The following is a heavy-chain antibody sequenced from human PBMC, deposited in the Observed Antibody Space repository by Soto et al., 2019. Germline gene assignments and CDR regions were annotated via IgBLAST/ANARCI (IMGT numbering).Heavy chain of an antibody. CDR3: ATPVGATISRGYYYYGMDV. CDR1: GYTLTELS. J-gene: IGHJ6*02. Sequence: ASVKVSCKVSGYTLTELSMHWVRQAPGKGLEWMGGFDPEDGETIYAQKFQGRVTMTEDTSTDTAYMELSSLRSEDTAVYYCATPVGATISRGYYYYGMDVWGQGTTITVSS. CDR2: FDPEDGET. V-gene: IGHV1-24*01. D-gene: IGHD1-26*01.